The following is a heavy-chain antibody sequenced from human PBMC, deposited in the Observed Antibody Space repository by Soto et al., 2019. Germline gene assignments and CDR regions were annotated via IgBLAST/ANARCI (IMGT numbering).Heavy chain of an antibody. CDR2: ISYDGTAK. D-gene: IGHD3-3*01. CDR3: AKDEGQFLRNYFNYGIDV. V-gene: IGHV3-33*03. CDR1: GFDFSDHG. Sequence: QVRLVESGGGVVQPGRSLRLSCAASGFDFSDHGMHWVRQAPGEGLEWVTVISYDGTAKYYKESVKGRFTTSRDNSKKTLYLQIDSLRVEDTAVYYCAKDEGQFLRNYFNYGIDVWGLGTTVTVSS. J-gene: IGHJ6*02.